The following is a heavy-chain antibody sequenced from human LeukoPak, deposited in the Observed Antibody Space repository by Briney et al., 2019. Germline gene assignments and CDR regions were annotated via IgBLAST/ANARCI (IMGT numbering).Heavy chain of an antibody. CDR1: GGSISSYY. CDR3: ARDQRVRSRGWYASYYFDY. J-gene: IGHJ4*02. Sequence: PSETLSLTCTVSGGSISSYYWSWIRQPAGKGLEWIGRIYTSGSTNYNPSLKSRVTISVDTSKNQFSLKLSSVTAADTAVYYCARDQRVRSRGWYASYYFDYWGQGTLVTVSS. D-gene: IGHD6-19*01. CDR2: IYTSGST. V-gene: IGHV4-4*07.